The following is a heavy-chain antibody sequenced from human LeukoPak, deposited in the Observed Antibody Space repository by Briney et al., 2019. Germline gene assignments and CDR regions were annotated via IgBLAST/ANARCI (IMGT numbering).Heavy chain of an antibody. Sequence: GGSLRLSCAASGFTFSSYSMNWVRQAPGKGLEWVSSISSSSSYIYYADSVKGRFTISRDNAKNSLYLQMNSLRAEDTAVYYCACSGLVVVAAFQHWGQGTLVTVSS. CDR2: ISSSSSYI. J-gene: IGHJ1*01. CDR3: ACSGLVVVAAFQH. V-gene: IGHV3-21*01. D-gene: IGHD2-15*01. CDR1: GFTFSSYS.